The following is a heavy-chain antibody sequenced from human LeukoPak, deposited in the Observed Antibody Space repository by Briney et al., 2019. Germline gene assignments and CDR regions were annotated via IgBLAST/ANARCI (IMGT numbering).Heavy chain of an antibody. Sequence: GGSLRLSCAASGFTVSSNYMSWVRQAPGKGLEWVSVIYSGGSTYYADSVKGRFTISRDNSKNTLYLQMNSLRAEDTAVYYCARRRPGYYYGMDVWGQGTTVTVSS. CDR1: GFTVSSNY. CDR2: IYSGGST. D-gene: IGHD3-10*01. J-gene: IGHJ6*02. CDR3: ARRRPGYYYGMDV. V-gene: IGHV3-53*01.